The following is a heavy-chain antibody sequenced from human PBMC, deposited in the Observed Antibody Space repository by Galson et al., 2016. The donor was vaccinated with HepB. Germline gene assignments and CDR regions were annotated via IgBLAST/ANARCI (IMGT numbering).Heavy chain of an antibody. CDR2: IYYTGST. J-gene: IGHJ4*02. CDR3: ARHITSGYYVYYFDY. D-gene: IGHD5-12*01. CDR1: GDSISSYSNY. V-gene: IGHV4-39*01. Sequence: TLSLTCTVSGDSISSYSNYWAWIRQPPGKGLEWIGSIYYTGSTYYNPSLKSRLTMSVDTSKNQFSLKLTSVTAADAAVYYCARHITSGYYVYYFDYWGQGALVTVSS.